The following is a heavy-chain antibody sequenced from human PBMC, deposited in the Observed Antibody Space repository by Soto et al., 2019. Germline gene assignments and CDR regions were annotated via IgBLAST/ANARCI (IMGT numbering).Heavy chain of an antibody. D-gene: IGHD1-26*01. Sequence: QLQLHESGPGLVKPSETLSLTCNVSGDSIGRFYWRWIRQSAGKGLEWIGRVYSTGGVTYNPALKGRVPISLDRSNNHVSLEMNSVTAADTAVYFCARALSGTGLDSWGRGTRVSVSS. CDR2: VYSTGGV. CDR3: ARALSGTGLDS. CDR1: GDSIGRFY. V-gene: IGHV4-4*07. J-gene: IGHJ6*02.